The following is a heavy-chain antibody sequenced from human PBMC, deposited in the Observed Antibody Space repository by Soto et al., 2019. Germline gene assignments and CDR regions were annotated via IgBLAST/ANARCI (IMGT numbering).Heavy chain of an antibody. CDR2: IHYTGSI. CDR3: AKEDDGGERNYYGLDV. J-gene: IGHJ6*02. CDR1: GGSISSEYFH. D-gene: IGHD1-1*01. V-gene: IGHV4-30-4*08. Sequence: QVQLQQSGPGLVEPSQTLSLTCAVSGGSISSEYFHWTWIRQSPGKGLEWIGYIHYTGSIMYNPSFKSPLTMAVDTTKNQFSLQLTSVTAADTAVYFCAKEDDGGERNYYGLDVWGQGTTVTVAS.